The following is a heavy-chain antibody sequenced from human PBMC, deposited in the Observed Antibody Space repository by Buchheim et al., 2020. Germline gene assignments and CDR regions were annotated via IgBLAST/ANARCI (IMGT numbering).Heavy chain of an antibody. CDR2: ITADGSHT. D-gene: IGHD2-21*02. V-gene: IGHV3-74*01. Sequence: EVQLVESGGALVQPGGSLRLSCAASGFTLGDYWMHWVRQVPGKGLVWLSHITADGSHTTYADAVKGRFTISRDNAKNTLYLQMNSLRAEDTALYYCARKVEKELVPAPFKGYTMDVWGQGTT. CDR3: ARKVEKELVPAPFKGYTMDV. CDR1: GFTLGDYW. J-gene: IGHJ6*02.